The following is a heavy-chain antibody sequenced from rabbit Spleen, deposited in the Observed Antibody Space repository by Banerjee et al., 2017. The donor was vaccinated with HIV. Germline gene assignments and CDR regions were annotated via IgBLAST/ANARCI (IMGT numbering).Heavy chain of an antibody. CDR3: ARDSGSSFSSCGMDL. CDR2: IEGSRPSRT. J-gene: IGHJ6*01. D-gene: IGHD8-1*01. Sequence: QSLEESGGDLVKPGASLTLTCKASGLDFSGDSYDSYMCWVRQAPGKGLEWIACIEGSRPSRTYYATWAKGRFTISKTSATTVTLQMTSLTAADMATYFCARDSGSSFSSCGMDLWGTGTLVTVS. V-gene: IGHV1S40*01. CDR1: GLDFSGDSY.